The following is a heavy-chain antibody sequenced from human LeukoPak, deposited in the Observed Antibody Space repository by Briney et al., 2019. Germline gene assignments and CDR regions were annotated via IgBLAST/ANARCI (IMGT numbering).Heavy chain of an antibody. D-gene: IGHD3-22*01. CDR3: ARDLENYYDSSGYLSG. CDR2: IYHSGST. J-gene: IGHJ4*02. Sequence: SETLSLTCTVSGYYISSGYYWGWIRQPPWKGLEWIGSIYHSGSTYYNPSLKSRVTISVDTSKNQFSLKLSSVTAADTAVYYCARDLENYYDSSGYLSGWGQGTLVTVSS. CDR1: GYYISSGYY. V-gene: IGHV4-38-2*02.